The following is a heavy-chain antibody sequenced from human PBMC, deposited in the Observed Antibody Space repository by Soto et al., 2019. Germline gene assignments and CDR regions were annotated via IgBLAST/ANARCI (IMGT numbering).Heavy chain of an antibody. V-gene: IGHV3-7*05. CDR3: ARDRYSGYESSAFDI. Sequence: GGSLRLSCAASGFTFSSYWMSWVRQAPGKGLEWVANIKQDGSEKYYVDSVKGRFTISRDNAKNSLYLQMNSLRAEDTAVYYCARDRYSGYESSAFDIWGQGTMVTVSS. CDR1: GFTFSSYW. CDR2: IKQDGSEK. J-gene: IGHJ3*02. D-gene: IGHD5-12*01.